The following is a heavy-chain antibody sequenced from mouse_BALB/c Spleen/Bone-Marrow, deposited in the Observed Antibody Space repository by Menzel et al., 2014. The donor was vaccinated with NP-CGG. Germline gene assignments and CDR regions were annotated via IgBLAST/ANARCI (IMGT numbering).Heavy chain of an antibody. CDR1: GFTFSSNG. CDR3: ARNYYGYDGYFDY. Sequence: EVQRVESGGGLVKPGGSLKLSCAASGFTFSSNGMSWVRQTPEKRLEWVATISGGGNYTYYPDSVKGRFTISRDNAKNNLYLQMSSLRSEDTALYYCARNYYGYDGYFDYWGQGTPLTVSS. J-gene: IGHJ2*01. CDR2: ISGGGNYT. V-gene: IGHV5-9-2*01. D-gene: IGHD2-2*01.